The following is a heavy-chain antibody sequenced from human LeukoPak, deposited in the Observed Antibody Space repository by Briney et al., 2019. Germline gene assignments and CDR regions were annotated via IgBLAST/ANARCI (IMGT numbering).Heavy chain of an antibody. Sequence: GGSLRLSCAASGFTFSSYGMHWVRQAPGKGLEWVAFIRYDGSNKYYADSVKGRFTIYRDNSKNTLYLQMNSLRAEDTAVYYCAKDLGVLRFLEWFFGFDYWGQGTLVTVSS. CDR2: IRYDGSNK. J-gene: IGHJ4*02. CDR3: AKDLGVLRFLEWFFGFDY. V-gene: IGHV3-30*02. CDR1: GFTFSSYG. D-gene: IGHD3-3*01.